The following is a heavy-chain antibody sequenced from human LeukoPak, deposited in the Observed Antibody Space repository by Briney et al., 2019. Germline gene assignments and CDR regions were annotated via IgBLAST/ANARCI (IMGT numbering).Heavy chain of an antibody. D-gene: IGHD3-22*01. Sequence: GGSLRLSCAASGFTFDDYGMSWVRQAPGKGLEWVSGINWNGGSTGYADSVKGRFTISRDNSKNTLYLQMNSLRAEDTAVYYCAKDGEPGYYDSSGYYDYWGQGTLVTVSS. CDR2: INWNGGST. V-gene: IGHV3-20*04. J-gene: IGHJ4*02. CDR1: GFTFDDYG. CDR3: AKDGEPGYYDSSGYYDY.